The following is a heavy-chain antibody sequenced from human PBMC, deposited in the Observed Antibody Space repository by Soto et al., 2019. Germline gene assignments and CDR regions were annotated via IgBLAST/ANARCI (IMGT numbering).Heavy chain of an antibody. J-gene: IGHJ4*02. V-gene: IGHV4-59*08. CDR2: IYYSGST. D-gene: IGHD6-6*01. Sequence: SETLSLTCTVSGGSISSYYWSWIRQPPGKGLEWIGYIYYSGSTNYNPSLKSRVTISVDTSKNQFSLKLSSVTAADTAVYYCARVSVEYSSSPLISYVDYWGQGTLVTVSS. CDR3: ARVSVEYSSSPLISYVDY. CDR1: GGSISSYY.